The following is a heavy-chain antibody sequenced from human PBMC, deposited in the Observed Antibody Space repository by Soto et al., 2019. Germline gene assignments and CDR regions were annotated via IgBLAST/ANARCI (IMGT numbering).Heavy chain of an antibody. CDR3: AREKSDFWSGYHDY. Sequence: EVQLVESGGGLVQPGGSLRLSCAASGFTFSSSSMNWVRQAPGKGLEWVSSISSSSSYIYYADSVKGRFTISRDNAKNSLYLQMNSLRAEDTAVYYCAREKSDFWSGYHDYWGQGTLVTVSS. CDR1: GFTFSSSS. CDR2: ISSSSSYI. D-gene: IGHD3-3*01. V-gene: IGHV3-21*01. J-gene: IGHJ4*02.